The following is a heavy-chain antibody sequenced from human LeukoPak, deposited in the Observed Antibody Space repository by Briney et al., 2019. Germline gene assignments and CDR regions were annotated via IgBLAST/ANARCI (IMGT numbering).Heavy chain of an antibody. CDR2: ITSNGGDT. CDR3: ARDRAGVAEN. Sequence: GGSLRLSCAASGFTFSTYAMHWVRQAPGKGLEYVSSITSNGGDTYYANSVKGRFTISRDNSKNTLYLQMGSLRTEDMAVYYCARDRAGVAENWGQGTLVTVSS. CDR1: GFTFSTYA. J-gene: IGHJ4*02. V-gene: IGHV3-64*01. D-gene: IGHD2-8*01.